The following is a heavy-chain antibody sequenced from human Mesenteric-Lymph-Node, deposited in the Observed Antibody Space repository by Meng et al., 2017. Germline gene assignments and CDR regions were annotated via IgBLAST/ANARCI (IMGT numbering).Heavy chain of an antibody. J-gene: IGHJ5*02. CDR2: IGHSGFT. Sequence: QPDRQESGPGLVRPSEALSLTCSVSGGSISTSGYYWGWIRQPPGKGLEWIGSIGHSGFTYYTPSLKSRVTVSIDTSRNQFSLWLTSVTAADTAVYYCVRSSAWVRTGFDPWGQGTLVTVSS. CDR1: GGSISTSGYY. CDR3: VRSSAWVRTGFDP. D-gene: IGHD6-19*01. V-gene: IGHV4-39*01.